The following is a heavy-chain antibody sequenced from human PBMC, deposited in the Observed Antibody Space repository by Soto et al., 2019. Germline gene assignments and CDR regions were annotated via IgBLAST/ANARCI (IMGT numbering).Heavy chain of an antibody. CDR3: VKGGMEQVWKYFDY. CDR2: VSTNGGST. V-gene: IGHV3-64D*08. Sequence: GGSLRLSCSASGFTFSSCALHWVRQAPGKGLEYVSGVSTNGGSTFYADSVKGRFTVSRDNSKNTLYLQMSSLSADDTAVYYCVKGGMEQVWKYFDYWGQGTLVTVSS. J-gene: IGHJ4*02. D-gene: IGHD1-1*01. CDR1: GFTFSSCA.